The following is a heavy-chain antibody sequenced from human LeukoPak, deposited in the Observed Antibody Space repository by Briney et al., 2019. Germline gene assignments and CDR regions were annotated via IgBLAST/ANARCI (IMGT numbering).Heavy chain of an antibody. Sequence: GGSLGPSCAASGFTFRNYVIHWVRQAPGKGLEWVAVTSSDLNVKLYADSVKGRFTISRDNSRSTLYLQMNSLRPEDTAIYYCAREGYYGSGSPPSLYFDYWGQGTLVTVSS. V-gene: IGHV3-30-3*01. J-gene: IGHJ4*02. CDR3: AREGYYGSGSPPSLYFDY. CDR1: GFTFRNYV. D-gene: IGHD3-10*01. CDR2: TSSDLNVK.